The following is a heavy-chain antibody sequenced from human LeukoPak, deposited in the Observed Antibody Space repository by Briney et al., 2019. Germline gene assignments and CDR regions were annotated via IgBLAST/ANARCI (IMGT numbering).Heavy chain of an antibody. CDR1: GFTFTTYW. CDR2: INQDGSEK. J-gene: IGHJ4*02. D-gene: IGHD3-10*01. V-gene: IGHV3-7*01. CDR3: ARVAKYYYGSGTYYFFEH. Sequence: GGSLRLSCAASGFTFTTYWMTWVRQAPGKGLEWVANINQDGSEKYFVDSVKGRFTISRDNAKNSLYLQMNSLRVEDTAVYYCARVAKYYYGSGTYYFFEHWGQGTPVTASS.